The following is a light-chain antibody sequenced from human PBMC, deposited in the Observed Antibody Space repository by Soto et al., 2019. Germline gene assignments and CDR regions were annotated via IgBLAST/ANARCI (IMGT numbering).Light chain of an antibody. CDR3: SSYTSSIPYV. Sequence: QSALTQPASVSGSPGQSITISCTGTSSDVGGYNYVSWYQQHPGEAPKLMIYDVSNRPSGVSNRFSGSKSGNTASLTISGLQTEDEADYYCSSYTSSIPYVFGTGTKVTVL. CDR1: SSDVGGYNY. CDR2: DVS. J-gene: IGLJ1*01. V-gene: IGLV2-14*01.